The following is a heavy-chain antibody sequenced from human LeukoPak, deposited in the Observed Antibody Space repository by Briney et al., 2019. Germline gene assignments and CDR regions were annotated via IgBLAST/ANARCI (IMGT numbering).Heavy chain of an antibody. D-gene: IGHD3-10*01. CDR1: GYSFTSYW. J-gene: IGHJ4*02. CDR2: IYPGDSDT. V-gene: IGHV5-51*01. CDR3: ARREGYYGSGSYYHFDY. Sequence: GESLKISCKGSGYSFTSYWIGWVRQMPGKGLEWMGIIYPGDSDTRYSPSFQGQVTISADKSISTAYLQWSSLKASDTAIYFCARREGYYGSGSYYHFDYWGQRTLVTVSS.